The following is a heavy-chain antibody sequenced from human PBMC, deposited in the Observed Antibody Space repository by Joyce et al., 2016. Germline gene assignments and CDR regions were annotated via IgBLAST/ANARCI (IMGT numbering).Heavy chain of an antibody. V-gene: IGHV1-2*06. CDR3: AREASVGSYYDHWTGYYHFDY. CDR2: INPNSGIP. CDR1: GYTFTGYF. Sequence: QVLLVQSGAEVRKPGASVKVSCKASGYTFTGYFIHWVRQAPGQGLEWMGRINPNSGIPNYAQKFQGRVNMTRDTSLNTVYMELRRLRSDDTALYYCAREASVGSYYDHWTGYYHFDYWGQGTLVPVSS. J-gene: IGHJ4*02. D-gene: IGHD3-3*01.